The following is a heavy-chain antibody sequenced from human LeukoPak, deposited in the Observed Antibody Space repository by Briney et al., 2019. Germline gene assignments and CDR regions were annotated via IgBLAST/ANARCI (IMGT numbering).Heavy chain of an antibody. CDR2: IKQDGSEK. D-gene: IGHD3-22*01. CDR3: ARDDLLHRNWFDP. CDR1: GFTFSSYW. V-gene: IGHV3-7*03. Sequence: PGGSLRLSCAASGFTFSSYWMSWVRQAPGKGLEWVANIKQDGSEKYYVDSVKGRFTISRDNAKNSLYLQMNSLGVEDTAFYYCARDDLLHRNWFDPWGQGTLVTVSS. J-gene: IGHJ5*02.